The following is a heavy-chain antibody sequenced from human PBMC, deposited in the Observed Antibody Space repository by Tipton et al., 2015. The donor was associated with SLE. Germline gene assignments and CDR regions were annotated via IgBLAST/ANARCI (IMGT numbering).Heavy chain of an antibody. CDR2: IIPVLGMA. Sequence: QLVQSGPEVKKPGSSVKLSCKASGGTLSTHAFSWVRQAPGQGLEWMGRIIPVLGMANYAQKLQGRVTMTTDTSTSTAYMELRSLRSDDTAVYYCARDQGILAVSYPFYYYYGMDVWGQGTTVTVSS. D-gene: IGHD2-8*01. CDR1: GGTLSTHA. J-gene: IGHJ6*02. V-gene: IGHV1-69*09. CDR3: ARDQGILAVSYPFYYYYGMDV.